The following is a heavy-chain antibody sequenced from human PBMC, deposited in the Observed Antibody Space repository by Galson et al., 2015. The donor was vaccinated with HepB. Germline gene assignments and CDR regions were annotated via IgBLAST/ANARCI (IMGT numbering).Heavy chain of an antibody. CDR3: ARGQTPEQWLGLFDY. CDR2: INHSGST. J-gene: IGHJ4*02. Sequence: SETLSLTCAVYGGSFSGYYWSWIRQPPGKGLEWIGEINHSGSTNYNPSLKSRVTISVDTSKNQFSLKLSSVTAADTAVYYCARGQTPEQWLGLFDYWGQGTLVTVSS. V-gene: IGHV4-34*01. CDR1: GGSFSGYY. D-gene: IGHD6-19*01.